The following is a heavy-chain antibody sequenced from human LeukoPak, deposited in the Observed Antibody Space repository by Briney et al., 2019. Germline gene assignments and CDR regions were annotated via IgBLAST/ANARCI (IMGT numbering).Heavy chain of an antibody. CDR1: GDSVSSNSAA. CDR2: TYYRSKWYN. Sequence: SQTLSLTCAISGDSVSSNSAAWNWIRQSPSRGLEWLGRTYYRSKWYNDYAVSVKSRITINPDTSKNQFSLQLNSVTPEDTAVYYCARDFIMHSSGSPTNWFDPWGQGTMVTVSS. D-gene: IGHD6-19*01. J-gene: IGHJ5*01. CDR3: ARDFIMHSSGSPTNWFDP. V-gene: IGHV6-1*01.